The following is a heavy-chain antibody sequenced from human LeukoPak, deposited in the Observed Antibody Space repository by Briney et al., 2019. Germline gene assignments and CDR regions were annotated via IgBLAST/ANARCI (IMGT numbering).Heavy chain of an antibody. CDR3: ARDHVVVVAATYNWFDP. D-gene: IGHD2-15*01. Sequence: SETLSLTCAVYGGSFSGYYWSWIRQPPGKGLEWIGEINHSGSTNYNPSLKSRVTMSVDTSKNQFSLKLSSVTAADTAVYYCARDHVVVVAATYNWFDPWGQGTLVTVSS. CDR1: GGSFSGYY. J-gene: IGHJ5*02. CDR2: INHSGST. V-gene: IGHV4-34*01.